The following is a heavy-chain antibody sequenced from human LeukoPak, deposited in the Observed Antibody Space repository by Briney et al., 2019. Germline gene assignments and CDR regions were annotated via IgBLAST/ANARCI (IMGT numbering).Heavy chain of an antibody. CDR2: ISSNGGST. D-gene: IGHD3-10*01. CDR3: VKLFTYYYGSGSYPDY. J-gene: IGHJ4*02. Sequence: GGSLRLSCSASGFTFSSYAMFWVRQAPGKGLDYVSGISSNGGSTYYADSVMGRFTISRDNSKNTLYLQMSSLRAEDTDVYYCVKLFTYYYGSGSYPDYWGQGTLVTVSS. V-gene: IGHV3-64D*06. CDR1: GFTFSSYA.